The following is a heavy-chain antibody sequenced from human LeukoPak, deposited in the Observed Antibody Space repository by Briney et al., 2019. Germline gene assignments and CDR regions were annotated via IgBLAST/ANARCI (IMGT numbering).Heavy chain of an antibody. CDR3: AKEQAVAGTLYYFDY. CDR2: ISGSGGST. J-gene: IGHJ4*02. Sequence: PGGSLRVSCTASGFTFSSYAISWVRQPPGKGLEWVSAISGSGGSTYYADSVRGRFTISRDNSKNTLYLQMNSLRAEDTAVYYCAKEQAVAGTLYYFDYWGRGTLVTVSS. V-gene: IGHV3-23*01. D-gene: IGHD6-19*01. CDR1: GFTFSSYA.